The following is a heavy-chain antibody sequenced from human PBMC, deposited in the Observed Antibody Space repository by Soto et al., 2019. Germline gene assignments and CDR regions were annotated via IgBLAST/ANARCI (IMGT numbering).Heavy chain of an antibody. Sequence: GASVKVSCKASGYTFTSYDINWVRQATGQGLEWMGWMNPNSGNTGYAQKFHGRVTMTRNTSISTAYMELSSLRSEDTAVYYCARGFITTSLNYYYYGMDVWGQGTTVTVSS. D-gene: IGHD3-22*01. CDR2: MNPNSGNT. J-gene: IGHJ6*02. V-gene: IGHV1-8*01. CDR1: GYTFTSYD. CDR3: ARGFITTSLNYYYYGMDV.